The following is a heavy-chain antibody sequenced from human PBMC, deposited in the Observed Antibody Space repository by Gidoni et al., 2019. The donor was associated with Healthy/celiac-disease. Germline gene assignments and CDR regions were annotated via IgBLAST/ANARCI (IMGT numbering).Heavy chain of an antibody. Sequence: QVQLVQSGAEVQKPGASVKVSSQASGYTFTSYEINWVRQATGQGLEWMGWMNPNSGNTGYAQKFQGRVTMTRNTSISTAYMELSSLRSEDTAVYYCARGSGGAAAGTTDFDYWGQGTLVTVSS. V-gene: IGHV1-8*01. CDR1: GYTFTSYE. CDR3: ARGSGGAAAGTTDFDY. D-gene: IGHD6-13*01. J-gene: IGHJ4*02. CDR2: MNPNSGNT.